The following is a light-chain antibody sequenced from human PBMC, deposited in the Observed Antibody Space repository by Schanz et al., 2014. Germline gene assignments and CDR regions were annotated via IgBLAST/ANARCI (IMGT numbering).Light chain of an antibody. J-gene: IGLJ2*01. CDR1: RSDVGAYNY. Sequence: QSALTQPRSVSGSPGQSVTISCAGARSDVGAYNYVSWYQQHPGKAPKLIIYDVNKRPSGVPDRFSGSKSGTTASLTVSGLQTEDEVDYYCCSYAGSNKFVVFGGGTKVTVL. CDR3: CSYAGSNKFVV. V-gene: IGLV2-11*01. CDR2: DVN.